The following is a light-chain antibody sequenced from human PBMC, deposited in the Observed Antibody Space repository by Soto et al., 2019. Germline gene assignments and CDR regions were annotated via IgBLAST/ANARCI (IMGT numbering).Light chain of an antibody. Sequence: EIQMTQSPSTLSASPGERATLTCRASQGISSNLAWYQQKPGQAPRLLIYGASTKASGIPSRFSGSGSGTDSILTISRQPSEDVAVYYRQYYNNSATFGQGTKLEIK. V-gene: IGKV3-15*01. J-gene: IGKJ2*01. CDR1: QGISSN. CDR2: GAS. CDR3: QYYNNSAT.